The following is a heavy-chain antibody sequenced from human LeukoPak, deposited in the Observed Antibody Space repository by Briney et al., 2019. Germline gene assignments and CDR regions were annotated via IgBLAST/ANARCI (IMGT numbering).Heavy chain of an antibody. CDR1: GFAFSDYY. J-gene: IGHJ4*02. CDR3: ARDYCSGGSCIGY. Sequence: PGGSLRLPCAVSGFAFSDYYKSWIRRAPGKGLECVSSISISSSYIYYADSVKGRLTISRDNAKNSLYLQMNSLRAEDTAVYYCARDYCSGGSCIGYWGQGTLVTVSS. CDR2: ISISSSYI. V-gene: IGHV3-11*06. D-gene: IGHD2-15*01.